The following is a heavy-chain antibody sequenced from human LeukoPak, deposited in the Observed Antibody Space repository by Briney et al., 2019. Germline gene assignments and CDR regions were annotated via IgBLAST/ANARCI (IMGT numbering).Heavy chain of an antibody. CDR2: ISSSGSTI. CDR1: GFTFSDYY. CDR3: ARDPDYSGSYPFDY. Sequence: PGGSLRLSCAASGFTFSDYYMSWIRQAPGKGLEWVSYISSSGSTIYYADSVKGRFTISRDNAKNSLYLQMDSLRAEDTAVYYCARDPDYSGSYPFDYWGQGTLVTVSS. V-gene: IGHV3-11*01. J-gene: IGHJ4*02. D-gene: IGHD1-26*01.